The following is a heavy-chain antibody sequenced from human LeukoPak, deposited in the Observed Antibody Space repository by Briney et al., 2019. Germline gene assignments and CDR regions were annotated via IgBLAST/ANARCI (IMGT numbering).Heavy chain of an antibody. Sequence: SETLSLTCAVYGGSFSGYYWSWIRQPPGKGLEWIGEINHSGSTNYNPSLKSRVTISVDTSKNQFSLKLSSVTAADTAVYYCAREGRVVVPRDAFDIWGQGTMVTVSS. V-gene: IGHV4-34*01. J-gene: IGHJ3*02. D-gene: IGHD2-15*01. CDR1: GGSFSGYY. CDR3: AREGRVVVPRDAFDI. CDR2: INHSGST.